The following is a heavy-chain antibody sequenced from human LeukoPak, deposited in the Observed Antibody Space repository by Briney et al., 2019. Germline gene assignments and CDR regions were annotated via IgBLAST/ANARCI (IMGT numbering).Heavy chain of an antibody. CDR2: IKPDGSDK. Sequence: PGGSLRLSCAASGFTFSIYRMTWVRQAPGKGPEWLANIKPDGSDKYYIESVKGRFTVSRDNAKNTLYLEMNSLRVEDTAVYYCARDKSKGRYFDYWGQGTLVTVSS. V-gene: IGHV3-7*01. CDR1: GFTFSIYR. D-gene: IGHD3-16*02. CDR3: ARDKSKGRYFDY. J-gene: IGHJ4*02.